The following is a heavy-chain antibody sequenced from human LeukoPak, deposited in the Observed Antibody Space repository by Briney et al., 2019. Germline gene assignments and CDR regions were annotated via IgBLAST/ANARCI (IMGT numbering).Heavy chain of an antibody. V-gene: IGHV1-2*02. CDR2: INPNSGGT. J-gene: IGHJ4*02. CDR3: ARDSGDYAEHYFDY. CDR1: GYTFTGYY. Sequence: ASVKVSCKASGYTFTGYYMHWVRQAPGQGLEWMGWINPNSGGTNYAQKFQGRVTMTRDTSISTAYMELSRLRSDDTAVYYCARDSGDYAEHYFDYWGQGTLVTVSS. D-gene: IGHD3-10*01.